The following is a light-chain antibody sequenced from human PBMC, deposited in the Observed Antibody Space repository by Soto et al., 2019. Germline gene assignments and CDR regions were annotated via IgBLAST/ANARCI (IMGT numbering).Light chain of an antibody. V-gene: IGKV3-20*01. CDR3: QFYGGSPRT. CDR2: GAS. J-gene: IGKJ1*01. CDR1: ESVSS. Sequence: EIVLTQSPGTLSLSPGERATLSCRASESVSSIAWYQQKPGQTPRLLIYGASSRATDIPDRFSGSGSGTDFTLTVSRLEPEDFAVYYCQFYGGSPRTFGQGTKVDIK.